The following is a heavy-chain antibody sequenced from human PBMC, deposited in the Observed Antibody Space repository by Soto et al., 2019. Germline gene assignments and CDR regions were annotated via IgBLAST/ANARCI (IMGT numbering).Heavy chain of an antibody. J-gene: IGHJ1*01. V-gene: IGHV3-30*04. CDR2: ISYDARNE. Sequence: QVQLVESGGGVVQPGQSLRLSCAASGFTFSNYAIHWVRQAPGKGLNWVAVISYDARNEYYADSVRGRFTLSRDNSKNTVYLQMNSLRPEDTAVYYCASGDFGSGSYFLSAFWGQGTLVTVSS. CDR3: ASGDFGSGSYFLSAF. D-gene: IGHD3-10*01. CDR1: GFTFSNYA.